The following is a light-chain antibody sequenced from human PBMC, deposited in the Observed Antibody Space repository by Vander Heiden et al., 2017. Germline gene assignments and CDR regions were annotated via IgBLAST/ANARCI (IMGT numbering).Light chain of an antibody. CDR1: QSVSSN. J-gene: IGKJ2*01. V-gene: IGKV3-15*01. Sequence: DILMPPSPATLSVSPGERATLSCRASQSVSSNLAWYQQKPGQAPRLLIYGASTRATGIPARFSGSGSGTEFTLTISSLQSEDFAVYYCQQDNNCPFTFGQGTKLEIK. CDR2: GAS. CDR3: QQDNNCPFT.